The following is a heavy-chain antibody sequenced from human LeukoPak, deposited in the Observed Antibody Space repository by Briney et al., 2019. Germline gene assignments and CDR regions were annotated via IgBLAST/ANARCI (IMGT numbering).Heavy chain of an antibody. CDR1: GYSINSGYY. D-gene: IGHD2-15*01. CDR3: ARRYCSGGSCYWFDP. J-gene: IGHJ5*02. Sequence: SETLSLTCTVSGYSINSGYYWGWIRQPPGKGLEWIGSIYHSGDTYYNPSLNSRVTISVDTSKNQFSLKLSSVTAADTAVYYCARRYCSGGSCYWFDPWGQGTLVTVSS. V-gene: IGHV4-38-2*02. CDR2: IYHSGDT.